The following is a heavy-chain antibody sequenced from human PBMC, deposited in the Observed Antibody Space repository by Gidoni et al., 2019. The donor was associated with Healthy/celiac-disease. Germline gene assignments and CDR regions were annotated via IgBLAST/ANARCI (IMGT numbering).Heavy chain of an antibody. CDR2: INAGNGNT. CDR3: ARVGRGSGWTAYDAFDI. J-gene: IGHJ3*02. V-gene: IGHV1-3*01. Sequence: QVQLVQSGAEVKKPGASVKVSCKASGYTFTSYAMHWVRQAPGQRLEWMGWINAGNGNTKYSQKFQGRVTITRDTSASTAYMELSSLRSEDTAVYYCARVGRGSGWTAYDAFDIWGQGTMVTVSS. CDR1: GYTFTSYA. D-gene: IGHD6-19*01.